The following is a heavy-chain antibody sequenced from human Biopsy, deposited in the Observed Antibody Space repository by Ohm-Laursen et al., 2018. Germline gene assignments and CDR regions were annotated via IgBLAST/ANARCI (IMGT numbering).Heavy chain of an antibody. CDR1: GFTFSSYG. Sequence: SSLRLSCAASGFTFSSYGMHWVRQAPGKGLEWVAVIWYDGSNKYYADSVKGRFTISGDNSKNTLFLQMNNLRAEDTAVYYCARDRYYGSANYFGYYNMDVWGQGTTVTVSS. D-gene: IGHD3-10*01. J-gene: IGHJ6*02. CDR2: IWYDGSNK. CDR3: ARDRYYGSANYFGYYNMDV. V-gene: IGHV3-33*01.